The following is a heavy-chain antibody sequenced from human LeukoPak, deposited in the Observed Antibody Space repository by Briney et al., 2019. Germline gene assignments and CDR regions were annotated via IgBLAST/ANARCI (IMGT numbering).Heavy chain of an antibody. V-gene: IGHV3-23*01. CDR1: GFTFSTYA. D-gene: IGHD3-9*01. CDR3: AKWGDYDVLTGYYVSDY. J-gene: IGHJ4*02. CDR2: ITGSGGNI. Sequence: GGSLRLSCAASGFTFSTYAMSWVRQAPGKGLEWFSPITGSGGNIYYADSVKGRFTISRDNSKNTVFLQMNSLRAEDTAVYYCAKWGDYDVLTGYYVSDYWGQGTLVTVSS.